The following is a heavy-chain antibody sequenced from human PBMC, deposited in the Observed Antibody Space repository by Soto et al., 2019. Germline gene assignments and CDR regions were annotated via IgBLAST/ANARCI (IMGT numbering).Heavy chain of an antibody. CDR1: GYTFTSYG. CDR2: ISAYNGNT. Sequence: QVQLVQSGAEVKKPGASVKVSCKASGYTFTSYGISWVRQAPGQGLEWMGWISAYNGNTNYAQKLQGRVTMTTDTSTGTAYMELRSLRSDDTAVYYCARSPTTTIFGVVIITPDFDYWGQGTLVTVSS. V-gene: IGHV1-18*01. CDR3: ARSPTTTIFGVVIITPDFDY. D-gene: IGHD3-3*01. J-gene: IGHJ4*02.